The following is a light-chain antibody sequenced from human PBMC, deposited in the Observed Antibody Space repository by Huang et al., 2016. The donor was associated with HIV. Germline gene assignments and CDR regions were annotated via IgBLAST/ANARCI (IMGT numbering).Light chain of an antibody. Sequence: DIQMTQSPSSLSASVGDRVTITCRASQSISSYLNWYQQKPGKAPKLLIYAASSLQSGVPSRFSGSGSGTDFTLTISSLQPEDVATYYCQQSYSNPPVTFGQGTKVEIK. CDR2: AAS. J-gene: IGKJ1*01. CDR3: QQSYSNPPVT. CDR1: QSISSY. V-gene: IGKV1-39*01.